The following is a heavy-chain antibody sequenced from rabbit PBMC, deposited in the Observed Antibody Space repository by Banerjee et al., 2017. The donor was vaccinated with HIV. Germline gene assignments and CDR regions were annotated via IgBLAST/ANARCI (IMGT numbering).Heavy chain of an antibody. D-gene: IGHD1-1*01. CDR1: RFSFSSRYW. CDR2: IYVGSGGSD. Sequence: QEHLEESGGELVKPEGSLTLTCKASRFSFSSRYWICWVRQAPGKGLEWIACIYVGSGGSDYYADWAKGRFTISKTSSTMVTLQMTSLTAADTATYFCARSSSGDYRFDLWGQGTLVTVS. V-gene: IGHV1S45*01. J-gene: IGHJ4*01. CDR3: ARSSSGDYRFDL.